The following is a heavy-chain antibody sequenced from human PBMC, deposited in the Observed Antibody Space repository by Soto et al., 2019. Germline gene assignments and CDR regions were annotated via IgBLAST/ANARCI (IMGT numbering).Heavy chain of an antibody. CDR1: GGTFSSYA. D-gene: IGHD5-18*01. Sequence: SVKVSCKASGGTFSSYAISWVRQAPGQGLEWMGGIIPIFGTANYAQKFQGRVTITADESTSTAYMELSSLRSEDTAVYYCARDTAMVSTDYYYYGMDVWGQGTTVTVSS. CDR3: ARDTAMVSTDYYYYGMDV. J-gene: IGHJ6*02. CDR2: IIPIFGTA. V-gene: IGHV1-69*13.